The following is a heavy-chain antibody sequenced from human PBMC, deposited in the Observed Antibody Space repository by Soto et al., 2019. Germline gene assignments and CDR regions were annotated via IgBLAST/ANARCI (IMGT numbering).Heavy chain of an antibody. CDR2: TYHRGGT. CDR3: ARIGGYHRPLDY. V-gene: IGHV4-59*01. Sequence: SSETLSLTCSVSGVSISSYFWSWIRQPPGRGLEWIGYTYHRGGTTYSPSLKRRVAISLDTSGNQFSLKVNSVTAADTAVYYSARIGGYHRPLDYWGQGTPVTVSS. D-gene: IGHD3-16*02. J-gene: IGHJ4*02. CDR1: GVSISSYF.